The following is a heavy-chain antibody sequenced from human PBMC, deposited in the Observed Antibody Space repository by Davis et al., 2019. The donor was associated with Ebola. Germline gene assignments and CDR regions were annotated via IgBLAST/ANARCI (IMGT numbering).Heavy chain of an antibody. D-gene: IGHD3-22*01. V-gene: IGHV3-21*01. J-gene: IGHJ3*02. CDR2: IRSSSYYI. CDR1: GFVFRNYV. Sequence: GGSLRLSCAASGFVFRNYVMSWVRQAPGKGLEWVSSIRSSSYYIYYADSLKGRFTISRDNAKKSLYLQMNSLRAEDTAVYYCARGGYYDSSGYSHDAFDIWGQGTMVTVSS. CDR3: ARGGYYDSSGYSHDAFDI.